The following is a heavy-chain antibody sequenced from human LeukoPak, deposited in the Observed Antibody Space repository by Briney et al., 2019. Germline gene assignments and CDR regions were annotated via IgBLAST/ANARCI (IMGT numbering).Heavy chain of an antibody. CDR2: IFPSDSDT. V-gene: IGHV5-51*01. D-gene: IGHD5-24*01. CDR1: GYSFTTYW. Sequence: TGESLKISCEGSGYSFTTYWIGWVRQMPGKGLEWMGIIFPSDSDTRYSPSFQGQVTISADKSISTAYLQWSSLKASGTAIYYCARTRDGYSRPFDYWGQGTLVTVSS. J-gene: IGHJ4*02. CDR3: ARTRDGYSRPFDY.